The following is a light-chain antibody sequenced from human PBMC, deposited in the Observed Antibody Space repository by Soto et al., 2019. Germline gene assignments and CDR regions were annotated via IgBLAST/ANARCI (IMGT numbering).Light chain of an antibody. CDR2: KAS. Sequence: QLTQSLAAGSGTVGARTTTTSRASQTISSWLAWYQKKPGKAPKLLIYKASTLKSGVPARFSGSGSGTEFPLTISSLQPDDFATYYCQQYNTYSTFGQGTRLEIK. CDR1: QTISSW. J-gene: IGKJ5*01. CDR3: QQYNTYST. V-gene: IGKV1-5*03.